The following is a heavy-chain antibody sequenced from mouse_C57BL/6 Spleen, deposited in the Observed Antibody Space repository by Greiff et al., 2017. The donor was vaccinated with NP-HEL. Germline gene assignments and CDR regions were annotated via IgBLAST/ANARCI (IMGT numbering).Heavy chain of an antibody. D-gene: IGHD2-3*01. CDR2: IYPRSGNT. CDR3: ARDDDGYYGYAMDY. CDR1: GYTFTSYG. V-gene: IGHV1-81*01. Sequence: VQLQQSGAELARPGASVKLSCKASGYTFTSYGISWVKQRTGQGLEWIGEIYPRSGNTYYNEKFKGKATLTADKSSSTAYMELRSLTSEDSAVYFWARDDDGYYGYAMDYWGQGTSVTVSS. J-gene: IGHJ4*01.